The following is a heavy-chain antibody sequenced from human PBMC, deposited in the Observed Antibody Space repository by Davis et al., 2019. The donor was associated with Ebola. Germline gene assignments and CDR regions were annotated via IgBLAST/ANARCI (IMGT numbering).Heavy chain of an antibody. Sequence: SETLSLTCAVYGGSFSGYYWSWIRQPPGKGLEWIGEINHSGSTNYNPSLKSRVTISVDTSNNQFSLVLTSVTAADTGVYYCARAAVRNWLDTWGQGTLVTVS. CDR1: GGSFSGYY. CDR3: ARAAVRNWLDT. D-gene: IGHD3-10*01. V-gene: IGHV4-34*01. J-gene: IGHJ5*02. CDR2: INHSGST.